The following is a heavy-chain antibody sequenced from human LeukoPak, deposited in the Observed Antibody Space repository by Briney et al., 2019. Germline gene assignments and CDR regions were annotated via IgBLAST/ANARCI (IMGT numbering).Heavy chain of an antibody. Sequence: GGSLRLSCAASGFTFDDYAMHWVRQAPGKGLEWVSLISWDGGSTYYADSVKGRFTISRDNSKNSLYLQMNSLRAEDTALYYCAAVAGEGDYWGQGTLVTVSS. CDR3: AAVAGEGDY. D-gene: IGHD6-19*01. CDR2: ISWDGGST. CDR1: GFTFDDYA. J-gene: IGHJ4*02. V-gene: IGHV3-43D*03.